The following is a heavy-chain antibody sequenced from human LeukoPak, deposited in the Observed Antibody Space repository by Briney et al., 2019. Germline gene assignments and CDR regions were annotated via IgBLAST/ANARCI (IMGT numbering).Heavy chain of an antibody. J-gene: IGHJ4*02. CDR1: GYTFTSYG. Sequence: ASVKVSCKASGYTFTSYGISWVRQAPGQGLEWMGWISAYNGNTNYAQKLQGRVTMTTDTSTSTAYMELSSLRSDDTAVYYCARRYCSSTTCYVDYWGQGTLVTVSS. CDR3: ARRYCSSTTCYVDY. D-gene: IGHD2-2*01. V-gene: IGHV1-18*01. CDR2: ISAYNGNT.